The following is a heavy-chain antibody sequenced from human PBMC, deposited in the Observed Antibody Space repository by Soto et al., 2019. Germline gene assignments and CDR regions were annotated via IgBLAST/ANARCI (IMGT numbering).Heavy chain of an antibody. V-gene: IGHV3-48*01. CDR2: ISSSSTI. J-gene: IGHJ4*02. D-gene: IGHD6-13*01. Sequence: GGSLRLSCAASGFTFSSYSMNWVRQAPGKGLEWVSYISSSSTIYYADSVKGRFTISRDNAKNSLYLQMNSLRAEDTAVYYCASGTSIAAASRLDYWGQGTLVTVSS. CDR1: GFTFSSYS. CDR3: ASGTSIAAASRLDY.